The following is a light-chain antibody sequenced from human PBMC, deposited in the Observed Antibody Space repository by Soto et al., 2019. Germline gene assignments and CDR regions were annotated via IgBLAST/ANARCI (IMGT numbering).Light chain of an antibody. CDR2: DVS. V-gene: IGLV2-8*01. CDR1: SSDVGNYNS. Sequence: QSALTQPPSASGSPGQSVTISCTGTSSDVGNYNSVSWYQQHPGKAPKLMLFDVSRRPSGVPHRFSGSKSGNTASLTVSGLQPEYEADYYCCSYSNSNDLVFGGGTKVTVL. CDR3: CSYSNSNDLV. J-gene: IGLJ3*02.